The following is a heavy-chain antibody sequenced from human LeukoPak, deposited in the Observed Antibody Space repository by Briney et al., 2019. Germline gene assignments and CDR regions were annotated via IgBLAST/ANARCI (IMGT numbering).Heavy chain of an antibody. CDR1: GGSINNYY. J-gene: IGHJ4*02. CDR3: ARGGTSTSLDY. D-gene: IGHD2-2*01. CDR2: IYSSGST. Sequence: SETLSLTCSVSGGSINNYYWSWIRQPAGKGLEFIGRIYSSGSTNYNPSLKSRVTMSVDTSKNQLSLKLNSVTAADTAVYYCARGGTSTSLDYWGQGTLVTVSS. V-gene: IGHV4-4*07.